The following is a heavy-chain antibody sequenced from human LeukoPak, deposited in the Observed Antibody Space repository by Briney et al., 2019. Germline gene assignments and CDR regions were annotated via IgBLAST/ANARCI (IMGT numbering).Heavy chain of an antibody. CDR1: GYTFSTYT. CDR2: ISAYNSNT. J-gene: IGHJ4*02. D-gene: IGHD6-13*01. Sequence: ASVEVSCKASGYTFSTYTISWLRQAPGQGLEWMGWISAYNSNTNYAQKLQGRVSMTTDTSTSTAYMELRSLRSDDTAVYYCARAPAAGTIAYWGQGTLVTVSS. CDR3: ARAPAAGTIAY. V-gene: IGHV1-18*01.